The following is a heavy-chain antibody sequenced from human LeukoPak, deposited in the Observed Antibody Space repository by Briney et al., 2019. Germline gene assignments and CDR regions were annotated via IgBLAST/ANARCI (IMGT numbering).Heavy chain of an antibody. Sequence: SETLSLTCTVSGGSTSSYYWSWIRQPPGKGLEWIAYIYYSGRTNYNPSLKSRVTISVDTSKNQFSLKLSSVTAADTAVYYCARAEASDSSGFDYWGQGTLVTVSS. J-gene: IGHJ4*02. CDR3: ARAEASDSSGFDY. CDR1: GGSTSSYY. D-gene: IGHD6-19*01. V-gene: IGHV4-59*01. CDR2: IYYSGRT.